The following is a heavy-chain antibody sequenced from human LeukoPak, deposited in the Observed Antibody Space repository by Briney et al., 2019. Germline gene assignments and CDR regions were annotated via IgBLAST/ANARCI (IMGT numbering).Heavy chain of an antibody. CDR2: ISASGGST. V-gene: IGHV3-23*01. CDR1: GFSVSNNY. Sequence: GGSLRLSCVVSGFSVSNNYVSWVRQAPGKGLEWVSAISASGGSTYYADSVKGRFTISRDNSKNTLYLQMNGLRAEDTAVYYCAKVRRLLGYYFDYWGQGTLVTVSS. J-gene: IGHJ4*02. CDR3: AKVRRLLGYYFDY. D-gene: IGHD3-22*01.